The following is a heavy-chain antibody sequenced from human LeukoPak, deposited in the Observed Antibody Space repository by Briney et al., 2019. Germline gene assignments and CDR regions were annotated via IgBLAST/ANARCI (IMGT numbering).Heavy chain of an antibody. D-gene: IGHD4-23*01. Sequence: GGSLRLSCAASGFTFSNYGMNWVRQAPGKGLECVSYIGTTTSTIYYADSLKGRFTISRDNAKNSLYLQMNSLRDEDTAVYYCARHDYGGNSGDYWGQGTLVTVSS. CDR2: IGTTTSTI. CDR3: ARHDYGGNSGDY. V-gene: IGHV3-48*02. J-gene: IGHJ4*02. CDR1: GFTFSNYG.